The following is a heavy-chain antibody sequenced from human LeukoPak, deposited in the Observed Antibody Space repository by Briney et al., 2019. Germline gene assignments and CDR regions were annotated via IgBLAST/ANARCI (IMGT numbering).Heavy chain of an antibody. Sequence: ASVKVSCKASGYTFTSYAMNWVRQAPGQGLEWMGWMNPNSGNTGYAQKLQGRVTMTTDTSTSTAYMELRSLRSDDTAVYYCARDRAPYDYYDSSGYTPMDVWGQGTTVTVSS. CDR1: GYTFTSYA. D-gene: IGHD3-22*01. CDR2: MNPNSGNT. CDR3: ARDRAPYDYYDSSGYTPMDV. J-gene: IGHJ6*02. V-gene: IGHV1-18*01.